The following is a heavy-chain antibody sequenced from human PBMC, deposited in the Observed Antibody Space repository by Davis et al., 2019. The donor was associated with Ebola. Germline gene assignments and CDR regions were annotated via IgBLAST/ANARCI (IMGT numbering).Heavy chain of an antibody. V-gene: IGHV4-4*07. CDR3: ARDWGDYNWNYHYYYYYYMDV. D-gene: IGHD1-7*01. CDR1: GGSISSYY. J-gene: IGHJ6*03. Sequence: PSETLSLTCTVSGGSISSYYWSWIRQPAGKGLEWIGRIYTSGSTNYNPSLKSRVTISVDRSKNQFSLKLSSVTAADTAVYYCARDWGDYNWNYHYYYYYYMDVWGKGTTVTVSS. CDR2: IYTSGST.